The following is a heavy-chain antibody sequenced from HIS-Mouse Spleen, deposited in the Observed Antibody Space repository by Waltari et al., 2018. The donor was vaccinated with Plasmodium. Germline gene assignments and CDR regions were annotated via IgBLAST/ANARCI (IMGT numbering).Heavy chain of an antibody. Sequence: QLQLQESGPGLVKPSETLSLTCTVSGGPISSSSYYWGWIRRPPGQGLEWIGRIYYSGSTSYNPSLKRRVPIAVDTSKNQFSRKLSSVTAADTAVYYCARDRITGTSYFDYWGQGTLVTVAS. CDR1: GGPISSSSYY. D-gene: IGHD1-7*01. CDR3: ARDRITGTSYFDY. CDR2: IYYSGST. J-gene: IGHJ4*02. V-gene: IGHV4-39*07.